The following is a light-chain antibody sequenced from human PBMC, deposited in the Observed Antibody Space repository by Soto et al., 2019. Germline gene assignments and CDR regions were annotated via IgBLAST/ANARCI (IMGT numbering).Light chain of an antibody. J-gene: IGKJ2*02. CDR2: WAS. V-gene: IGKV4-1*01. CDR3: QQYYNTPCT. Sequence: DIVMTQSPDSLAVSLGERATINCKSSQSVLSSSNNKNYLAWYQQKPGQPPKVVIYWASTRESGVPDRFSGSGSGTDFTLTISSLQAEDVAVYFCQQYYNTPCTFGQGTKLEIK. CDR1: QSVLSSSNNKNY.